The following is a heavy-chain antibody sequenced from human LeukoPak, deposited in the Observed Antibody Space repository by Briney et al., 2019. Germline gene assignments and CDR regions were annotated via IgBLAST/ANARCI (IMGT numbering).Heavy chain of an antibody. D-gene: IGHD3-22*01. CDR2: IYYSGST. CDR1: GGSISSSSYY. V-gene: IGHV4-39*01. J-gene: IGHJ6*02. Sequence: SETLSLTCTVSGGSISSSSYYWGWIRQPPGKGLEWIGSIYYSGSTYYNPSLKSRVTISVDTSKNQFSLKLSSVTAADTAVYYCARLYYDSSGYYRGDYYYYGMDVWGQGTTVTVSS. CDR3: ARLYYDSSGYYRGDYYYYGMDV.